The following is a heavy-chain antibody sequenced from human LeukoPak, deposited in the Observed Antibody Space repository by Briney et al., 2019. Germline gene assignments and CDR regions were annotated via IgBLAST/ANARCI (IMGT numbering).Heavy chain of an antibody. V-gene: IGHV3-30-3*01. D-gene: IGHD6-19*01. Sequence: PGGSLRLSCAASGFTFSSYAMHWVRQAPGKGLEWVAVISYDGSNKYYADSVKGRFTISRDNSKNTLYLQMNSLRAEDTAVYYCARDKEVGAGWTYYFDYWGQGTLVTV. CDR1: GFTFSSYA. CDR2: ISYDGSNK. CDR3: ARDKEVGAGWTYYFDY. J-gene: IGHJ4*02.